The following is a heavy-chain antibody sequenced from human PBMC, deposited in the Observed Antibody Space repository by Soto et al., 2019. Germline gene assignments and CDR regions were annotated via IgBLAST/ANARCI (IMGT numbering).Heavy chain of an antibody. Sequence: QVQLQQWGAGLLKPSETLSLTCAVYGGSFSGYYWSWIRQPPGKGLEWIGEINHSGSTNYNPSLKSRVTISVDTSKNQFSLKLSSVTAADTAVYYCARFPSIAARLVYFDYWGQGTLVTVSS. CDR1: GGSFSGYY. D-gene: IGHD6-6*01. CDR3: ARFPSIAARLVYFDY. J-gene: IGHJ4*02. V-gene: IGHV4-34*01. CDR2: INHSGST.